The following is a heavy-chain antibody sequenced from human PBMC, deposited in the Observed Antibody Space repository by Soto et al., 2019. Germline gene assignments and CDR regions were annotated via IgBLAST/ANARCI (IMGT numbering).Heavy chain of an antibody. CDR3: ARGAFCGGAPGCRDMDV. D-gene: IGHD2-21*01. CDR1: GYNFISHS. J-gene: IGHJ6*01. CDR2: ISAYNGNT. V-gene: IGHV1-18*01. Sequence: QIQLVQSGGEVKKPGASVKVSCKSSGYNFISHSITWVRQAPGQGLEWMGRISAYNGNTNHAQKFQGRLTMTTDTSTSTAYMELRSLISDDTAVYYCARGAFCGGAPGCRDMDVWGQGTKVTVSS.